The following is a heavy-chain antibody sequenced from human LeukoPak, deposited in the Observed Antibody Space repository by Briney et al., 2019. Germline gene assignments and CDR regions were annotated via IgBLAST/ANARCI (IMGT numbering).Heavy chain of an antibody. J-gene: IGHJ4*02. Sequence: GGSLRLSCAASGFTFSSYGMQWVRQAPGKGLEWVAFIRYGGSNKYYEDSVKGRFTISRDNSKNTLYLQMNSLRAEDTAVYYGAKDRREWELLRSVCDYGGQGTLVTVSS. CDR2: IRYGGSNK. D-gene: IGHD1-26*01. V-gene: IGHV3-30*02. CDR3: AKDRREWELLRSVCDY. CDR1: GFTFSSYG.